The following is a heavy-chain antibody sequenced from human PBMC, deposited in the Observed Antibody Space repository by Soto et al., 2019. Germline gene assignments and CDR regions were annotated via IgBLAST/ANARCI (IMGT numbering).Heavy chain of an antibody. CDR1: RGSITTDY. V-gene: IGHV4-59*13. CDR2: IYYRGST. Sequence: AERLCVTRTVARGSITTDYCRWIKQPPGKGLEWIGYIYYRGSTNYIPSLKSRVTISVDTSKNQFSLKLSSVTAADTAVYYCARYYYDRRGYQGDAFDIWGQGTMVT. D-gene: IGHD3-22*01. J-gene: IGHJ3*02. CDR3: ARYYYDRRGYQGDAFDI.